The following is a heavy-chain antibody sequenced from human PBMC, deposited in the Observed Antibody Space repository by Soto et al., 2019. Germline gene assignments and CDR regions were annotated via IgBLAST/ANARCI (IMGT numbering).Heavy chain of an antibody. CDR2: SYFTGNT. D-gene: IGHD6-13*01. CDR1: GGSISSGTYS. V-gene: IGHV4-39*01. J-gene: IGHJ4*02. CDR3: ARHRPGYSSSWLDY. Sequence: QLQLQESGPGLVKPSETLSLTCTVSGGSISSGTYSWGWIRQPPGKGLEWIGNSYFTGNTHYNPSLNSRVIMSVDTSKSQFSLSLSSVTAADTAVYYCARHRPGYSSSWLDYWGQGTLVTVSS.